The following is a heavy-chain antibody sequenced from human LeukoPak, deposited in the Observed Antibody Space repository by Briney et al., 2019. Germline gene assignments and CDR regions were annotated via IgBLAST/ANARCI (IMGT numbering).Heavy chain of an antibody. CDR3: ASRKLGNDY. V-gene: IGHV4-59*02. D-gene: IGHD7-27*01. J-gene: IGHJ4*02. CDR2: IYYTGT. CDR1: GGSVTDYY. Sequence: SETLSLTCTVSGGSVTDYYWSWIRQSPGEGLEWIGYIYYTGTSYNPSLKSRVTISADTSKNQFSLKLISVTAADTAVYYCASRKLGNDYWGQGTLVTVSS.